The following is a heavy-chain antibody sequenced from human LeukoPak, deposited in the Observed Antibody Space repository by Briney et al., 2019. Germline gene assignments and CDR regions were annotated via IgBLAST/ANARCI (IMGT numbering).Heavy chain of an antibody. Sequence: GGSLRLSCAASGFIVSNNYMSWVRQAPGKGLEWVSIIYSGGSTYYVGSVKGRFTISRDNSKNTLYLQMNSLRVEDTAVYYCAKELRGPPNAGFDYWGQGTLVTVSS. CDR2: IYSGGST. V-gene: IGHV3-53*01. CDR1: GFIVSNNY. D-gene: IGHD6-13*01. CDR3: AKELRGPPNAGFDY. J-gene: IGHJ4*02.